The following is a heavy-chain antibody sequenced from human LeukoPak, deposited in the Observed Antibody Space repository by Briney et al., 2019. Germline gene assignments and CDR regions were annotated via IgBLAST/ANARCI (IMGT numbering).Heavy chain of an antibody. CDR2: ISSISSHT. CDR1: GFTFSDYY. Sequence: GGSLRLSCAASGFTFSDYYMSWIRQAPAKGLVWVSCISSISSHTNYADSVKGRFTISRDNAKNSLYLQINSLRPEDTAVYYGARAAVIWGYSCFCGMVVWGEGSTV. J-gene: IGHJ6*01. CDR3: ARAAVIWGYSCFCGMVV. D-gene: IGHD7-27*01. V-gene: IGHV3-11*05.